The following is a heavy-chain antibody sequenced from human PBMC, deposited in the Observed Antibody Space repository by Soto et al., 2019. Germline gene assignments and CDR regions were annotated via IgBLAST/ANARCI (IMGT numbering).Heavy chain of an antibody. D-gene: IGHD4-4*01. CDR2: INAGNGNT. V-gene: IGHV1-3*01. CDR1: GYTFTSYA. Sequence: ASVKVSCKASGYTFTSYAMHWVRQAPGQRLEWMGWINAGNGNTKYSQKFQGRVTITRDTSASTAYMELSSLRSEDTAVYYCAREGGRTVTTVAVWFDPWGQGTLVTVSS. J-gene: IGHJ5*02. CDR3: AREGGRTVTTVAVWFDP.